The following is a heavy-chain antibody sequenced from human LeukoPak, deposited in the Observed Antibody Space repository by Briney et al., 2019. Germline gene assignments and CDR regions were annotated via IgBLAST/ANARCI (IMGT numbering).Heavy chain of an antibody. V-gene: IGHV4-38-2*02. CDR3: ARERLLWYTRLLQY. Sequence: SETLSLTCSVSGFSITTGYYWAWIRQPPGKGLEWIGTIFRIGSSYFNPSLKSRVTISVDTSKNQFSLKLSSVTAADTALYYCARERLLWYTRLLQYWGQGTLVTVSS. CDR1: GFSITTGYY. J-gene: IGHJ4*02. CDR2: IFRIGSS. D-gene: IGHD3-3*01.